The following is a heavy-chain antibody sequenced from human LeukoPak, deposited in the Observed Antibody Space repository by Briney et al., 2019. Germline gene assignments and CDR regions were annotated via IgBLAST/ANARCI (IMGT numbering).Heavy chain of an antibody. CDR3: AKDLGRYRNNYFDY. CDR2: ISGSGGGT. V-gene: IGHV3-23*01. CDR1: GFTFNSYA. D-gene: IGHD1-26*01. J-gene: IGHJ4*02. Sequence: GGSLRLSCAAPGFTFNSYAMSWVRQAPEKGLEWVATISGSGGGTYYADSVKGRFTISRDDSKNTLYLQMNSLRAEDMAVYYCAKDLGRYRNNYFDYWGQGTLVTVSS.